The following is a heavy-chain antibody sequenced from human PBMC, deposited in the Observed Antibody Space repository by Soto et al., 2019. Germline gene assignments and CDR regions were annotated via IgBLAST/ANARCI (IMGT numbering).Heavy chain of an antibody. CDR2: IDPSDSYT. V-gene: IGHV5-10-1*01. CDR3: ARYRSSSWAPYGMDV. CDR1: GYSFTSYW. Sequence: GESLKISCKSSGYSFTSYWISWVRQMPGKGLEWMGRIDPSDSYTNYSPSFQGHVTISADKSISTAYLQWSSLKASDTAMYYCARYRSSSWAPYGMDVWGQGTTVTVSS. J-gene: IGHJ6*02. D-gene: IGHD6-13*01.